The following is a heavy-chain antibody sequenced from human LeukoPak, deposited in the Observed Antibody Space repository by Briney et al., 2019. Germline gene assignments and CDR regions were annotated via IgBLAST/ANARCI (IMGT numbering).Heavy chain of an antibody. Sequence: SETLSLTCTVFGASISSYYWSWIRQPPGKGLEWIGYIYYSGSTNYNPSLKSRVTISVDPSNNRFSLKLSSVTAADTAVYYCARHEDGYCSSTSCYGNWGQGTLVTVSS. CDR3: ARHEDGYCSSTSCYGN. V-gene: IGHV4-59*08. D-gene: IGHD2-2*03. CDR1: GASISSYY. CDR2: IYYSGST. J-gene: IGHJ4*02.